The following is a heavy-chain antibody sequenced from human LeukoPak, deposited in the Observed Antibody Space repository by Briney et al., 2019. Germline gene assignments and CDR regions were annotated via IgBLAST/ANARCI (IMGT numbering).Heavy chain of an antibody. Sequence: PGGSLRLSCAASGFSSRSYEMNWVRQAPGKGLEWASYISGSGSIIYYADSVKGRFTVSRDNAKNSLYLQMNDLRAEDTAVYYCAREDSDYSNYDFWGQGTLVTVSS. J-gene: IGHJ4*02. CDR1: GFSSRSYE. V-gene: IGHV3-48*03. CDR2: ISGSGSII. CDR3: AREDSDYSNYDF. D-gene: IGHD4-11*01.